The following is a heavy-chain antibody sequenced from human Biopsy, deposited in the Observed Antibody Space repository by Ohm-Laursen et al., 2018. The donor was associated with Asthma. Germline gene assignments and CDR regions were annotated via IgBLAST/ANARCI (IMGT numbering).Heavy chain of an antibody. V-gene: IGHV4-31*03. J-gene: IGHJ5*02. Sequence: TLSLTCTVSNGSISSNFYYWSWIRQHPVKGLEWIGYIYYSGSTYYNPSLKSRVSISLDTSKNQFSLSLTSVIAADTAVYYCARTTYGDDGFDPWGQGTLVIVSS. CDR2: IYYSGST. D-gene: IGHD4-17*01. CDR1: NGSISSNFYY. CDR3: ARTTYGDDGFDP.